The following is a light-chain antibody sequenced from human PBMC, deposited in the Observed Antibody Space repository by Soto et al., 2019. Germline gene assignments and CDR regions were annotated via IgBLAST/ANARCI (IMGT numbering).Light chain of an antibody. Sequence: QTVVTQEASLSVSPGGTVTLTCGLNSGAVSTSHYPSWYQQTPGKPPRTLILNIESRPSGVPERFSGTIIGRRAALTITGAQSEDESDYYCMLSVGTGVWVFGGGTKLTVL. CDR1: SGAVSTSHY. V-gene: IGLV8-61*01. J-gene: IGLJ3*02. CDR3: MLSVGTGVWV. CDR2: NIE.